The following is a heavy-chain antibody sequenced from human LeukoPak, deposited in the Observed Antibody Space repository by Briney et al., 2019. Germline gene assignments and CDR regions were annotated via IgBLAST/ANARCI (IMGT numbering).Heavy chain of an antibody. CDR1: GYTFTDYD. CDR3: SRRRFLEWSYPFDY. D-gene: IGHD3-3*01. CDR2: VTPSSGNT. V-gene: IGHV1-8*03. J-gene: IGHJ4*02. Sequence: GASVKVSCKTSGYTFTDYDINWVRQATGQGLEWMGWVTPSSGNTGYAQKFQGRVTITRNTSISTAYMDLSSLRSDDTSVYYCSRRRFLEWSYPFDYWGQGTLLTVSS.